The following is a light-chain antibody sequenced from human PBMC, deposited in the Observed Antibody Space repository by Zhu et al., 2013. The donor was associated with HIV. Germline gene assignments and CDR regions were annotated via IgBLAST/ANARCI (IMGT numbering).Light chain of an antibody. V-gene: IGLV1-44*01. J-gene: IGLJ2*01. CDR1: SSNIGTNT. CDR3: ASWDDSLSGVL. CDR2: SNS. Sequence: QSVLTQPPSASGTPGQRVTISCSGRSSNIGTNTVNWYQHLPGTAPKLLIYSNSHRPSGVPDRFSGSKSGTSASLAISGLRSEDEANYYCASWDDSLSGVLFGGGTKLTVL.